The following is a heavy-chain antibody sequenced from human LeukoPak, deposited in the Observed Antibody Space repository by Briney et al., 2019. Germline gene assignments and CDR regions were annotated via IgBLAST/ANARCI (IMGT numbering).Heavy chain of an antibody. J-gene: IGHJ4*02. CDR2: ISSSSSYI. D-gene: IGHD6-19*01. CDR3: ARVFGYSSGWFYFDY. V-gene: IGHV3-21*01. Sequence: PGGSLRLSCAASGFTFSSYSMNWVRQAPARGLESISSISSSSSYIYYADSVKGRFTISRDNAKNSLYLQMNSLRAEDTAVYYCARVFGYSSGWFYFDYWGQGTLVTVSS. CDR1: GFTFSSYS.